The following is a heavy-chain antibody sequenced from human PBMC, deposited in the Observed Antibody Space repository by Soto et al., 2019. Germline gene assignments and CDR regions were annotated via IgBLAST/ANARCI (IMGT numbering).Heavy chain of an antibody. D-gene: IGHD3-9*01. V-gene: IGHV1-18*01. J-gene: IGHJ4*02. Sequence: QVQLVQSGAEVKKPGASVKVSCKASGYTFTSYGISWVRQAPGQGLEWMGWISAYNGNTNYAQKLQGRVTMTTDTSTSTAYVELRSLRSDDTDVYYCARCGDYDILPGYYYFDSWGQGTLVTVSS. CDR1: GYTFTSYG. CDR2: ISAYNGNT. CDR3: ARCGDYDILPGYYYFDS.